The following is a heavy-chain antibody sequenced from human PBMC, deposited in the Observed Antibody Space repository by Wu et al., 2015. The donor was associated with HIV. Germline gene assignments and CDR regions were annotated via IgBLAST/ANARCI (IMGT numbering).Heavy chain of an antibody. D-gene: IGHD6-19*01. CDR1: GYTFTSYG. CDR2: ISAYDGNT. V-gene: IGHV1-18*01. J-gene: IGHJ6*02. CDR3: VXDQQWPTEYYHYYGMDV. Sequence: QVQLVQSGAEVKKPGASVKVSCKASGYTFTSYGISWVRQAPGQGLEWMGWISAYDGNTNYAQKLQGRVTMTTDTSTSTAYMELRSLRSDDTAVYYCVXDQQWPTEYYHYYGMDVWGQGTTVTVSS.